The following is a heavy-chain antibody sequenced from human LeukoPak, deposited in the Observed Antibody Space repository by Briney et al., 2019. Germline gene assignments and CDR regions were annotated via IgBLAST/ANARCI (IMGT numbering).Heavy chain of an antibody. D-gene: IGHD3-10*01. V-gene: IGHV3-23*01. CDR3: AKDRSWGVPANPNYFDY. CDR1: GFTFSSYA. J-gene: IGHJ4*02. Sequence: PGGSLRLSCAASGFTFSSYAMSWVRQAPGKGLEWVSAISGSGGSTYYADSVRGRFTISRDNSKNTLYLQMNSLRAEDTAVYYCAKDRSWGVPANPNYFDYWGQGTLVTVSS. CDR2: ISGSGGST.